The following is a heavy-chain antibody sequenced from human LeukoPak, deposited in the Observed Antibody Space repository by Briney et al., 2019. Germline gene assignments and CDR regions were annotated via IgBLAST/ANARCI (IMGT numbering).Heavy chain of an antibody. CDR1: GFTFSSYS. D-gene: IGHD6-19*01. J-gene: IGHJ4*02. Sequence: GGSLRLSCAASGFTFSSYSMNWVRQAPGKGLEWVSSISSSSSYIHYADSVKGRFTISRDNAKNSLYLQMNSLRAEDTAVYYCARDRFAVAGLPDYWGEGTLVTVSS. CDR3: ARDRFAVAGLPDY. V-gene: IGHV3-21*01. CDR2: ISSSSSYI.